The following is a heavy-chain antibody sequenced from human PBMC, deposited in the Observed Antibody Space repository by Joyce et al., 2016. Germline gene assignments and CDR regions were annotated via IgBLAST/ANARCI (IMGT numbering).Heavy chain of an antibody. CDR1: GGSISGSSYY. J-gene: IGHJ3*01. V-gene: IGHV4-39*01. Sequence: QLQLLESGPGLVKPSETLSLTCSVSGGSISGSSYYWGWIRQPPGKGLEWIGNIYYSGSTYYNPSLKSRITISVHTSKNQFSLRLSSVTAADTAVYYCARGAYYYGSGGGVSSAFDLWGQGTMVTVSS. D-gene: IGHD3-10*01. CDR3: ARGAYYYGSGGGVSSAFDL. CDR2: IYYSGST.